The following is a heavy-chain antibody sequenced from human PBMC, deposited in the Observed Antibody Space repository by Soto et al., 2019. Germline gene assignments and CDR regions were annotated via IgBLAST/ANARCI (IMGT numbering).Heavy chain of an antibody. Sequence: ASVKVSCKASGYTLTSYYIHWVRQAPGQGLEWMGIINPSIGSTTYPQKFQGRVTMTRDTSTSTFYMDLSSPRSEDTAVYYCARENELRSFDYWGQGTLVTVSS. J-gene: IGHJ4*02. D-gene: IGHD1-7*01. V-gene: IGHV1-46*03. CDR1: GYTLTSYY. CDR2: INPSIGST. CDR3: ARENELRSFDY.